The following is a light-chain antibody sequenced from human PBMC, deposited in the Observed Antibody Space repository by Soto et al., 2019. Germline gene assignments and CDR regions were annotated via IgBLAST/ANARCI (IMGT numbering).Light chain of an antibody. J-gene: IGLJ1*01. CDR3: CSYTRSGTLI. CDR2: DVS. CDR1: SGDIGDYNY. Sequence: QSALTKPASVTGSPGESITISCVGTSGDIGDYNYVSWYQQHPGKVPKVIIYDVSNRPSGVSYRFSGAKSGNTASLTVSGLQAEDEADYYCCSYTRSGTLIFGTGTKATVL. V-gene: IGLV2-14*01.